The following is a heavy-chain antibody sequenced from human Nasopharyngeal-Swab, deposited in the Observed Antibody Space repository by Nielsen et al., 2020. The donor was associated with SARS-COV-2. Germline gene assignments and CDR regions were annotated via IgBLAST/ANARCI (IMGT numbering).Heavy chain of an antibody. CDR3: ARDPDYDFWSGYSKSFDY. J-gene: IGHJ4*02. Sequence: GGSLRLPCAASGFTFSSYSMNWVRQAPGKGLEWVSYISSSSSTIYYADSVKGRFTISRDNAKNSLYLQMNSLRAEDTAVYYCARDPDYDFWSGYSKSFDYWGQGTLVTVSS. CDR1: GFTFSSYS. D-gene: IGHD3-3*01. V-gene: IGHV3-48*04. CDR2: ISSSSSTI.